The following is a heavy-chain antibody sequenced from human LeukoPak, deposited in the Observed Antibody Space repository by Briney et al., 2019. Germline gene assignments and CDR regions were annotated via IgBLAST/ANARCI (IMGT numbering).Heavy chain of an antibody. CDR3: ARDGHYYDSSGPDY. CDR2: ISGSGGST. J-gene: IGHJ4*02. V-gene: IGHV3-23*01. CDR1: GFTFSSYA. D-gene: IGHD3-22*01. Sequence: GGSLRLSCAASGFTFSSYAMSWVRQAPGKGLEWVSAISGSGGSTYYADSVKGRFTISRDNSKNTLYLQMNSLRAEDTAVYYCARDGHYYDSSGPDYWGQGTLVTVSS.